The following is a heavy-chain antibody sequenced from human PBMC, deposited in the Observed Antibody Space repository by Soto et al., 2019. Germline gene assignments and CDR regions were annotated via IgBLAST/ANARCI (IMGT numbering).Heavy chain of an antibody. D-gene: IGHD3-9*01. CDR3: AKVDSDSSSQTDWYDA. J-gene: IGHJ5*02. Sequence: SETLSLTCAVSGCSISSGGYSWSWMLQPPVKGLEWIGYIYHSGSTYYNPSLKSRGTISVDTSKNQFSLKLSSVTAADTDVYYCAKVDSDSSSQTDWYDAWGQRTLIAFSS. V-gene: IGHV4-30-2*05. CDR2: IYHSGST. CDR1: GCSISSGGYS.